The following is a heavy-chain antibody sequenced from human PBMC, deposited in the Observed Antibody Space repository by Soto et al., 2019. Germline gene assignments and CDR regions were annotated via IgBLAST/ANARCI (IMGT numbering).Heavy chain of an antibody. Sequence: PSETLSLTCAVSGVSVTNGDYYWTWMRQSPGKGLEWIGNIYYTETTNYNPSLNSRLSISIDTSRNQFSLQLTSVTAADTAIYYYARQRRGGYWFDPWGQGTLVTVSS. CDR1: GVSVTNGDYY. J-gene: IGHJ5*02. CDR2: IYYTETT. V-gene: IGHV4-30-4*01. CDR3: ARQRRGGYWFDP.